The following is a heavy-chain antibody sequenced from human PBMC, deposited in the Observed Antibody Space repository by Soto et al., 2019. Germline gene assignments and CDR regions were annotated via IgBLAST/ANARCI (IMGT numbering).Heavy chain of an antibody. CDR3: ARNVVRGYCSSSSCGFDP. CDR1: GFTFSGPA. J-gene: IGHJ5*02. V-gene: IGHV3-23*01. D-gene: IGHD2-2*01. Sequence: GGFLRLPCAAFGFTFSGPAMSWVRQAPGKGLEWVSGISTGGGSTDYADSVKGRFTISRGNSKNTLYLQMSSLRAEDTAVYHCARNVVRGYCSSSSCGFDPWGQGTLVTVSS. CDR2: ISTGGGST.